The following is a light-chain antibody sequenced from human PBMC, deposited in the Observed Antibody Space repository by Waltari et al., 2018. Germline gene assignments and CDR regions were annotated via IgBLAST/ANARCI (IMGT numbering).Light chain of an antibody. J-gene: IGKJ1*01. V-gene: IGKV1-17*03. Sequence: IQMTQSPSAMSASVGDRVTITCRASQDISNYLAWFQQKPGRVPKCLIYAASSLQSGVPSRFSGSGSGTEFTLTISSLQPEDFATYYCLHHNGYPPTFGQGTKVEIK. CDR2: AAS. CDR1: QDISNY. CDR3: LHHNGYPPT.